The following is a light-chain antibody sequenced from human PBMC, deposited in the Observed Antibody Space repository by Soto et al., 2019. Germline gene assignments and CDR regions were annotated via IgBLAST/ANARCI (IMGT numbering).Light chain of an antibody. CDR2: DVS. J-gene: IGLJ1*01. Sequence: QSVLTQPASVSGSPGQSITISCTGTSSDVGGYNYVSWYQQHPGKAPKLMIYDVSNRPSGVSNRFSGSKSGNTASLTISGLLAEDEADYYCSSHTSSSTSFGTGTKVTVL. V-gene: IGLV2-14*01. CDR1: SSDVGGYNY. CDR3: SSHTSSSTS.